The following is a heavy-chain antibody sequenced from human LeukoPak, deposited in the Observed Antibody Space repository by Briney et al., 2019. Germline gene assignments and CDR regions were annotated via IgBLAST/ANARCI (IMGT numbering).Heavy chain of an antibody. CDR2: ISGSGGSI. J-gene: IGHJ5*02. CDR1: GFTFSSYG. CDR3: AKDSRGSSAWNH. V-gene: IGHV3-23*01. Sequence: PGGSLRLSCAASGFTFSSYGMHWVRQAPGKGLEWVSVISGSGGSIYYADSVKGRFTISRDNSKNTLYLQMNSLRAEDTAVYYCAKDSRGSSAWNHWGQGTLVTVSS. D-gene: IGHD2-2*01.